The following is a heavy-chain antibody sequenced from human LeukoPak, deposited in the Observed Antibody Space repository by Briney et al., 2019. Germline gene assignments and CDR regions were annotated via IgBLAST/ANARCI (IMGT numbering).Heavy chain of an antibody. CDR1: GGSISSGSYY. CDR3: ASRWSHDAFDI. D-gene: IGHD2-15*01. V-gene: IGHV4-61*02. CDR2: IYTSGST. J-gene: IGHJ3*02. Sequence: SETLSLTCTGSGGSISSGSYYWNWIRQPAGKGLEWIGRIYTSGSTNYNPSLKSRVTISVDTSKNQFSLKLSSVTAADTAVYYCASRWSHDAFDIWGQGTMVTVSS.